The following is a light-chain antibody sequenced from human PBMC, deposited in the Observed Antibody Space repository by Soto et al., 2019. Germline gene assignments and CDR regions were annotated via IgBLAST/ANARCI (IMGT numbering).Light chain of an antibody. Sequence: DIQMTQSPSTLSGSVGDRVTITCRASQTISSWLAWYQQKPGKAPKIMIYKASTLKSGVPSRFSGSGSGTDFTLTISSLQPEDFETYYCQQSYSTPWTFGQGTKVDIK. V-gene: IGKV1-5*03. CDR3: QQSYSTPWT. J-gene: IGKJ1*01. CDR1: QTISSW. CDR2: KAS.